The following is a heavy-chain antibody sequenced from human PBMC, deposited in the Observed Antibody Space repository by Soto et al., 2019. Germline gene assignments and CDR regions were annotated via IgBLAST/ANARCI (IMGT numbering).Heavy chain of an antibody. V-gene: IGHV3-21*01. D-gene: IGHD2-21*01. CDR3: ARGLVIDRKGYFDY. CDR1: GLTFSSYS. J-gene: IGHJ4*02. Sequence: GGSLRHCYAAAGLTFSSYSMNWVRQAPGKGLELVSSISSSSSYIYYADSVKGRFTISRDNAKNSLYLQMNSLRAEDTAVYYCARGLVIDRKGYFDYWGQGT. CDR2: ISSSSSYI.